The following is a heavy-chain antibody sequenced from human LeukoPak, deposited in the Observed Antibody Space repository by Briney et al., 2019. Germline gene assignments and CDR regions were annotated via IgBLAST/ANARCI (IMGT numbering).Heavy chain of an antibody. J-gene: IGHJ6*03. CDR3: ARNRYGPNIYGYYDMDV. CDR2: IYYSGST. CDR1: GVTISSSF. Sequence: SETLSLTCTVSGVTISSSFWSWIRQPPGKGLEWIGYIYYSGSTNYNPSLKSRVTISVDTSKNQFSLKVTSVTAADTAVYYCARNRYGPNIYGYYDMDVWGKGTTVIVSS. V-gene: IGHV4-59*01. D-gene: IGHD3-10*01.